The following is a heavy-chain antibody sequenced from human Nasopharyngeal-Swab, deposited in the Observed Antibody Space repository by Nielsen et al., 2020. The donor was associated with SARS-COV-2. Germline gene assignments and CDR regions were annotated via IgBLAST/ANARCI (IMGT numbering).Heavy chain of an antibody. CDR2: IYYSGST. CDR3: SRGGPMASDAFDI. D-gene: IGHD2-8*01. Sequence: SETLSLTCTVSGGSISSGDYYWSWIRQPPGKGLEWIGYIYYSGSTYYNPSLKSRVTISVDTSKNQFSLKLSSVTAADTAVYYCSRGGPMASDAFDIWGQGTIVSVSS. V-gene: IGHV4-30-4*01. CDR1: GGSISSGDYY. J-gene: IGHJ3*02.